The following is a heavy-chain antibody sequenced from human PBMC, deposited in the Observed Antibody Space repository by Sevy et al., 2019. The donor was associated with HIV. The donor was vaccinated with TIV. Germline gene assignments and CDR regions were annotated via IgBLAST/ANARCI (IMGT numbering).Heavy chain of an antibody. D-gene: IGHD3-22*01. V-gene: IGHV3-23*01. CDR3: AKARNPALESMIEVILRTLKGFDV. CDR1: GFTFNTHA. J-gene: IGHJ3*01. CDR2: ISGSGLST. Sequence: GGSLRLSCTASGFTFNTHAMTWVRQAPGKGLEWVSVISGSGLSTYYADSVKGRFTISKDNSPNTLYLQMNSVRVDDTATYYFAKARNPALESMIEVILRTLKGFDVWGQGTMVTVSS.